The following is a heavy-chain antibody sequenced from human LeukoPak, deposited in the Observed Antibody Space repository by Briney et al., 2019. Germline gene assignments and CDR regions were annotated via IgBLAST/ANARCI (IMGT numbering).Heavy chain of an antibody. V-gene: IGHV1-8*01. CDR1: GYTFTSYD. J-gene: IGHJ4*02. CDR3: ARADCGGDCYSDY. CDR2: MNPNSGNT. D-gene: IGHD2-21*02. Sequence: GASVKVSCKASGYTFTSYDINWVRQAPGQGLEWMGWMNPNSGNTGYAQKFQGRVTMARNTSISTAYMELSSLRSEDTAVYYCARADCGGDCYSDYWGQGTLVTVSS.